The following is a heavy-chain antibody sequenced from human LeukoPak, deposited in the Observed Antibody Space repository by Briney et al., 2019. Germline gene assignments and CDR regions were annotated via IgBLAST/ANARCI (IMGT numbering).Heavy chain of an antibody. D-gene: IGHD2-2*02. CDR1: GGTFSTFT. Sequence: SVKVSCKASGGTFSTFTINWVRQAPGQGLEWMGGIIPIFGTAYYAQHFQGRATITADESASTAYMEVRSLRSEDTAVYYCARDRGYCTRTNCYRGWFDPWGQGTLVTVSS. J-gene: IGHJ5*02. V-gene: IGHV1-69*13. CDR3: ARDRGYCTRTNCYRGWFDP. CDR2: IIPIFGTA.